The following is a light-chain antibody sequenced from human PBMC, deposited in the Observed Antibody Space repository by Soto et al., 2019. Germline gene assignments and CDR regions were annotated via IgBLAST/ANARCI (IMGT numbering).Light chain of an antibody. Sequence: DIQMTQSPSTLSAFVGDRVTITCRASQNVGTWLAWYQQKPGKAPKLLIFDASTLDRGVPSRFSGSGSGTHLTLTISSLQPDDFATYFCQQYKSFSPYTFGQGTKLDLK. CDR2: DAS. CDR3: QQYKSFSPYT. J-gene: IGKJ2*01. V-gene: IGKV1-5*01. CDR1: QNVGTW.